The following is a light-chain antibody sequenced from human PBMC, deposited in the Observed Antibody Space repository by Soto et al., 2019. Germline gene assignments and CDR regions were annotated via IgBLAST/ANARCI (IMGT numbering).Light chain of an antibody. J-gene: IGLJ1*01. V-gene: IGLV2-14*01. Sequence: QSVLTQPASVSGSPVQSITISCTGTSSDVGGYNYVSWYQQQPGKAPKFMIYDVTNRPSGVSNRFSGPKSGNTASLTISGLQAEDEADYYCCSYTTSNTRQIVFGTGTKVTVL. CDR2: DVT. CDR1: SSDVGGYNY. CDR3: CSYTTSNTRQIV.